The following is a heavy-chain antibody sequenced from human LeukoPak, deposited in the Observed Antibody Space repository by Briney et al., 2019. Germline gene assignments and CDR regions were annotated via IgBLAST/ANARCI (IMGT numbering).Heavy chain of an antibody. J-gene: IGHJ4*02. V-gene: IGHV4-59*01. CDR1: STSLTTYY. Sequence: SETLSLTFTVSSTSLTTYYWSWIRQPPGKGLEWIGYVTDAGFATYNPSLKSRVTLSVDTSTNQFSLKVHSVTVSDTAVYYCARDRAVGGRFFDLWGQGILVSVSS. D-gene: IGHD6-19*01. CDR2: VTDAGFA. CDR3: ARDRAVGGRFFDL.